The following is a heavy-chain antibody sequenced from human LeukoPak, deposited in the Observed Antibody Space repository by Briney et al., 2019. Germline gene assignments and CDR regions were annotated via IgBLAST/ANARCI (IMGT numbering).Heavy chain of an antibody. D-gene: IGHD3-22*01. J-gene: IGHJ4*02. CDR1: GGSISSYY. CDR2: IHYTGST. V-gene: IGHV4-59*01. CDR3: ARVDDTSAIDY. Sequence: SETLSLTCTVSGGSISSYYWTWIRQPPGEGLEWIGYIHYTGSTNYNPSLESRVSISVDTSKKYFSLKLRSVTAADTAVYCCARVDDTSAIDYWGQGTLVTVSS.